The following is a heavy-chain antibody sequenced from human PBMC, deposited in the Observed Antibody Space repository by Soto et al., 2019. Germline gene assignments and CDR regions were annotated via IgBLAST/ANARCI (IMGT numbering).Heavy chain of an antibody. D-gene: IGHD6-13*01. J-gene: IGHJ4*02. Sequence: ASVKVSCKASGGTFSSYRINWVRQAPGQGLEWVGGIVPIYRTADYAQKFQGRVTITADESARTAYLEVRSLKSQDTAVYYCARDSGAKLSSSWGQGTLVTVSS. CDR3: ARDSGAKLSSS. V-gene: IGHV1-69*13. CDR1: GGTFSSYR. CDR2: IVPIYRTA.